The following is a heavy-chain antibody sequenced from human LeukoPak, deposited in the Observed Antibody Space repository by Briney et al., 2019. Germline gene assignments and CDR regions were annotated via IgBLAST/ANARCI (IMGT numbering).Heavy chain of an antibody. J-gene: IGHJ4*02. D-gene: IGHD3-10*01. V-gene: IGHV3-7*01. CDR3: ARTRGDVYYFDY. Sequence: GGSLRLSCAASGFIFSNYAMQWVRQAPGKGLEWVANIKQDGSEKYYVDSVKGRFTISRDNAKNSLYLQMNSLRAEDTAVYYCARTRGDVYYFDYWGQGTLVTVSS. CDR2: IKQDGSEK. CDR1: GFIFSNYA.